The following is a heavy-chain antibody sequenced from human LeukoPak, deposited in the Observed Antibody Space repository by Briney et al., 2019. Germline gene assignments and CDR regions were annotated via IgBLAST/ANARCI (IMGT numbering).Heavy chain of an antibody. Sequence: SSETLSLTCAVSGGPLTSYYWSWIRQPPGKGLEWIGFIYYRGSTNYNPSLESRVTISVDTSKNQFSLKLSSVTAADTAVYYCARGDHLRPHIVVAVGAFDIWGQGTMVTVSS. CDR3: ARGDHLRPHIVVAVGAFDI. V-gene: IGHV4-59*08. D-gene: IGHD2-21*01. CDR2: IYYRGST. CDR1: GGPLTSYY. J-gene: IGHJ3*02.